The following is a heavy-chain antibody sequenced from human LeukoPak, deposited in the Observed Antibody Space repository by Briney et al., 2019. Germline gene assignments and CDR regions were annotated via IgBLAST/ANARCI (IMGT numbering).Heavy chain of an antibody. CDR3: ATDLGYSYGFS. CDR2: FDPEDGET. CDR1: GYTLTELS. V-gene: IGHV1-24*01. Sequence: ASVKVSCKVSGYTLTELSMHWVRQAPGKGLEWMGGFDPEDGETTYAQKFQGRVTMTEDTSTDTAYMELSSLRSGDAAVYYCATDLGYSYGFSWGQGTLVTVSS. D-gene: IGHD5-18*01. J-gene: IGHJ5*02.